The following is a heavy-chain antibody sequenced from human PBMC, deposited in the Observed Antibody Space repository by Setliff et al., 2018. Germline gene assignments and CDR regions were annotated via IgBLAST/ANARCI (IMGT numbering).Heavy chain of an antibody. CDR1: GFTFSSYT. J-gene: IGHJ4*02. D-gene: IGHD5-18*01. CDR2: ISARTGLT. CDR3: AKRGDTRTFDY. Sequence: PGGSLRLSCEASGFTFSSYTMNWVRQAPGEGLEWVSGISARTGLTYYADSVKGRFTMSRDISKNTVYLHMTSLRAEDTAMYYCAKRGDTRTFDYWGQGTLVTVSS. V-gene: IGHV3-23*01.